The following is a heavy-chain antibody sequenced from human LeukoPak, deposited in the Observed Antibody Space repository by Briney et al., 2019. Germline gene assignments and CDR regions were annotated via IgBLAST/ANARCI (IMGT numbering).Heavy chain of an antibody. Sequence: GGSLRLSCAASGFTFDDYDMHWVRQAPGKGLESVSLISGDGGSTYYADSVKGRFTISRDNSKNSLYLQMNSLRAEDTALYYCAKDISYDSSGSLYWGQGTLVTVSS. J-gene: IGHJ4*02. CDR3: AKDISYDSSGSLY. V-gene: IGHV3-43*02. D-gene: IGHD3-22*01. CDR2: ISGDGGST. CDR1: GFTFDDYD.